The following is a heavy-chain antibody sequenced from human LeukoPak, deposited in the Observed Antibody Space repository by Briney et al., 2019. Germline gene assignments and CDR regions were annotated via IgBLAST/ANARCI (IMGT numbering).Heavy chain of an antibody. J-gene: IGHJ2*01. V-gene: IGHV3-21*01. D-gene: IGHD6-19*01. CDR1: GFTFSSYS. CDR2: ISSSSSYI. Sequence: GGSLRLSCAASGFTFSSYSMNWVRQAPGKGLEWVSSISSSSSYIYYADSVKGRFTISRDNAKNSLYLQMNSLRAEDTAVYYCARARSGWHNWYFDLWGRGTLVTVSS. CDR3: ARARSGWHNWYFDL.